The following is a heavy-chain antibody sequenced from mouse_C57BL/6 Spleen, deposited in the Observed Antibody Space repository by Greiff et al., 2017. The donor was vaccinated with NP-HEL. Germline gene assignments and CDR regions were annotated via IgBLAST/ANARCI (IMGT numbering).Heavy chain of an antibody. D-gene: IGHD2-3*01. CDR2: ISYDGSN. V-gene: IGHV3-6*01. Sequence: EVHLVESGPGLVKPSQSLSLTCSVTGYSITSGYYWNWIRQFPGNKLEWMGYISYDGSNNYNPSLKNRISITRDPSKNQFFLKLNSVTTEDTATYYCARDLYDGYYWYFDVWGTGTTVTVSS. J-gene: IGHJ1*03. CDR1: GYSITSGYY. CDR3: ARDLYDGYYWYFDV.